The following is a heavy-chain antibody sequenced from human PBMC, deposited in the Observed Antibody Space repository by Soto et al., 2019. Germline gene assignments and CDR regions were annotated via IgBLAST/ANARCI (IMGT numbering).Heavy chain of an antibody. J-gene: IGHJ6*02. CDR1: GYIFVNYG. CDR3: VMVDNYVTPTPQDV. CDR2: ISPYTGNT. Sequence: QVQLVQSGDEVKKPGASVKVSCKASGYIFVNYGIAWVRQAPGQGLEWMGWISPYTGNTHSATKVQGRLTMTTDTSTSTTYMDLGSLTSDDTAVYYCVMVDNYVTPTPQDVWGQGSTVTVSS. D-gene: IGHD3-16*01. V-gene: IGHV1-18*01.